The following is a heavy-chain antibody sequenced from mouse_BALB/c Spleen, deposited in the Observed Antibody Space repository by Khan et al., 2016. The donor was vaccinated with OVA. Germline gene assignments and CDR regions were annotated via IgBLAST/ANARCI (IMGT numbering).Heavy chain of an antibody. CDR2: INPSNNYT. J-gene: IGHJ3*01. Sequence: VQLQQSGAELARPGASVKMSCKASGYTFTSYTIHWVRQRPGQALEWIGHINPSNNYTNYNQNFKDKAALIVDKSSSTAYMQLSSLTSKDSAVYDGVREGDYRRSDGWFAYWGQGTLVTRSA. CDR1: GYTFTSYT. CDR3: VREGDYRRSDGWFAY. V-gene: IGHV1-4*01. D-gene: IGHD1-1*01.